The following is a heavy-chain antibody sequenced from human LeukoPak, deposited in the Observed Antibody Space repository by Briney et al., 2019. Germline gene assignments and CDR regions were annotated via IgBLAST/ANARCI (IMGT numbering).Heavy chain of an antibody. V-gene: IGHV4-38-2*02. CDR3: ARDTGGITMVRGGMDV. Sequence: PSETLSLTCTVSGYSISSGYYWGWIRQPPGEGLEWIGSIYHSGSTYYNPSLKSRVTISVDASKNQFSLKLSSVTAADTAVYYCARDTGGITMVRGGMDVWGKGTTVTVSS. CDR1: GYSISSGYY. J-gene: IGHJ6*04. D-gene: IGHD3-10*01. CDR2: IYHSGST.